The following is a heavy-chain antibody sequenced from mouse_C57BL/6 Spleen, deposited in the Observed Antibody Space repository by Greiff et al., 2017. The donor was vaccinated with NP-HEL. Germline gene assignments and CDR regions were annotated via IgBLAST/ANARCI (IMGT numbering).Heavy chain of an antibody. V-gene: IGHV7-3*01. Sequence: DVHLVESGGGLVQPGGSLSLSCAASGFTFTDYYMSWVRQPPGKALEWLGFIRNKANGYTTEYSASVKGRFTISRDNSQSILYLQMNALRADDSATYYCAREYYYAMDYWGQGTSVTVSS. CDR1: GFTFTDYY. CDR3: AREYYYAMDY. J-gene: IGHJ4*01. CDR2: IRNKANGYTT.